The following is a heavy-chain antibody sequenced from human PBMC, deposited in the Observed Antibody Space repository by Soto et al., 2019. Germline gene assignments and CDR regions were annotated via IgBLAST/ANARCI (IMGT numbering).Heavy chain of an antibody. D-gene: IGHD3-3*01. CDR2: ISYDGSNK. Sequence: QVQLVESGGGVVQPGRSLRLSCAASGFTFSSYAMHWVRQAPGKGLEWVAVISYDGSNKYYADSVEGRFTISRDNSKNTLYLRMNSLRAEDTAVYYCARDPGGTDFAEWTYYFDYWGQGTLVTVSS. V-gene: IGHV3-30-3*01. CDR1: GFTFSSYA. CDR3: ARDPGGTDFAEWTYYFDY. J-gene: IGHJ4*02.